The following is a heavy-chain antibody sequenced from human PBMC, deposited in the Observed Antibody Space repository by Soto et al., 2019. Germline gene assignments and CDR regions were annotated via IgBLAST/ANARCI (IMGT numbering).Heavy chain of an antibody. CDR1: DDSINSDKYY. CDR2: GYYRGNA. V-gene: IGHV4-39*01. J-gene: IGHJ4*02. D-gene: IGHD3-9*01. Sequence: QLQLQESGPGLVKPSETLSLTCSVSDDSINSDKYYWGWIRQPPGKGLEWIGSGYYRGNAYYNPSLPTRVTISLDKSKGQFSLKLNSVTAADSAVYFCARLEGLATISYYFDFWGPGALVTVSS. CDR3: ARLEGLATISYYFDF.